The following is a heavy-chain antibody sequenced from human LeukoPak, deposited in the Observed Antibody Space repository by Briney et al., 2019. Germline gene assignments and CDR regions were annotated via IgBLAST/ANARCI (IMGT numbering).Heavy chain of an antibody. Sequence: GRSLRLSCAASGFTVSSNYMSWVRQAPGKGLEWVSVIYSGGSTYYADSVKGRFTISRDNSKNTLYLQMNSLRAEDTAVYYCARGLDVGFSTYYYYYGMDVWGQGTTVTVSS. J-gene: IGHJ6*02. V-gene: IGHV3-66*01. CDR1: GFTVSSNY. CDR3: ARGLDVGFSTYYYYYGMDV. CDR2: IYSGGST. D-gene: IGHD3/OR15-3a*01.